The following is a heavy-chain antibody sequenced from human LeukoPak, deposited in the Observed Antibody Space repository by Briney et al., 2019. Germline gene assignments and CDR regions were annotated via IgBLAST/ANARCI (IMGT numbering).Heavy chain of an antibody. D-gene: IGHD5-12*01. J-gene: IGHJ6*03. Sequence: SETLSLTCTVSGGSISSGSYYWNWIRQPAGKGLEWIGRIYTSGSTNYNPSLKSRVTISVDTPKNQFSLKLSSVTAADTAVYYCARGSGYETLYYYYYMDVWGKGTTVTISS. CDR2: IYTSGST. CDR1: GGSISSGSYY. CDR3: ARGSGYETLYYYYYMDV. V-gene: IGHV4-61*02.